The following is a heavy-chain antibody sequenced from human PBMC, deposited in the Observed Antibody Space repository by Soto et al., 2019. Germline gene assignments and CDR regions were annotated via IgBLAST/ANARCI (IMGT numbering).Heavy chain of an antibody. Sequence: SETLSLTCTVSGGSITNNYWSWIRQPPGKGLEWIGYIYYTGSTNYNPSLKSRVTISVDTSKNQFSLKLSSVTTADTAVYYCAKGGRDKHALWARGTLDPV. D-gene: IGHD5-12*01. CDR2: IYYTGST. J-gene: IGHJ4*02. CDR3: AKGGRDKHAL. CDR1: GGSITNNY. V-gene: IGHV4-59*01.